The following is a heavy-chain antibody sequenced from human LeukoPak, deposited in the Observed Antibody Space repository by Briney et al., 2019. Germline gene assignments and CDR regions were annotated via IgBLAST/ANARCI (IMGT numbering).Heavy chain of an antibody. J-gene: IGHJ4*02. Sequence: ASVKVSCKASGYTFTSHDINWVRQATGQGLEWMGWVNPNKDNTVSAQKFQGRVTMTWNTSISTVYMELSSPRSDDTAVYYCARSRNSWYGMGFDHWGQGTLVTVSS. V-gene: IGHV1-8*02. CDR1: GYTFTSHD. D-gene: IGHD6-13*01. CDR2: VNPNKDNT. CDR3: ARSRNSWYGMGFDH.